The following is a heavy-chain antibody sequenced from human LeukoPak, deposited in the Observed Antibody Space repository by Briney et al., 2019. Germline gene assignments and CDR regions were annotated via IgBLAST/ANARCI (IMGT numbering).Heavy chain of an antibody. D-gene: IGHD4-17*01. J-gene: IGHJ3*01. V-gene: IGHV3-23*01. CDR2: ILHSNAST. CDR3: AKRSSGVTTWFGPFDV. Sequence: GGSLRLSCTASGFTFTSFAMSWVRQAPGKGPEWVSTILHSNASTNYANSVKGRFTISRDNYKNTLYLQMNSLRVDDTAVCYCAKRSSGVTTWFGPFDVWGQGTMVIASS. CDR1: GFTFTSFA.